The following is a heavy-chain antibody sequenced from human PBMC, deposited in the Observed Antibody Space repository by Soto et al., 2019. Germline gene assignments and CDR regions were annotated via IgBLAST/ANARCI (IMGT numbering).Heavy chain of an antibody. D-gene: IGHD1-1*01. V-gene: IGHV3-9*01. Sequence: GGSLRLSCAASGFKFDDYAMHWVRQAPGKGLEWVSGINFDSANTAYAESVKGRFTISRDNAKNSLYLQMNSLRAEDTAFYFCAKDLRTRWILRNFDSGGQGTSVAVSS. CDR2: INFDSANT. CDR1: GFKFDDYA. J-gene: IGHJ4*02. CDR3: AKDLRTRWILRNFDS.